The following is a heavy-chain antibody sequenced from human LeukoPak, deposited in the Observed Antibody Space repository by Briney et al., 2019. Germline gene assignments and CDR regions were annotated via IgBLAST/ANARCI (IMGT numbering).Heavy chain of an antibody. Sequence: GGSLRLSCTASGFTFGDYAMSWVRQAPGKGLEWVGFIRSKAYGGTTEYAASVKGRFTISRDVSKSIAYLQMNSLKTEDTAVYYCTSDSEDYDFWSGYSFDYWGQGTLVIVSS. D-gene: IGHD3-3*01. CDR1: GFTFGDYA. J-gene: IGHJ4*02. CDR3: TSDSEDYDFWSGYSFDY. CDR2: IRSKAYGGTT. V-gene: IGHV3-49*04.